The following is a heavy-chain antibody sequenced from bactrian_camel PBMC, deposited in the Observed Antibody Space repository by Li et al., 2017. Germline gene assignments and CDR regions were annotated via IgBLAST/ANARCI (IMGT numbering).Heavy chain of an antibody. CDR2: IDRGGGRI. V-gene: IGHV3S35*01. CDR3: GYTSLALCAAQTWVQAPSSHRPY. D-gene: IGHD1*01. Sequence: VQLVESGGGLVQPGGSLRLSCAASGFTFSNYAMGWVRQAPGKGLEWVSGIDRGGGRITYADSVKGRFAISRNNAKNTVTLQMNSLKPEDTAKYYCGYTSLALCAAQTWVQAPSSHRPYWGQGTQVTVS. CDR1: GFTFSNYA. J-gene: IGHJ4*01.